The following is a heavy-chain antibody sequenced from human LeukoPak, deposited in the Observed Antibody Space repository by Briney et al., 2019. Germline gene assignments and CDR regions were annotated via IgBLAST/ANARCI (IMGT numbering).Heavy chain of an antibody. CDR2: ISSSGSTI. CDR1: GFTFSSYE. CDR3: ATITMVRGTDAFDI. V-gene: IGHV3-48*03. Sequence: PGGSLRLSCAASGFTFSSYEMNWVRQAPGKGLEWVSYISSSGSTIYYADSVKGRFTISRDNAKNSLYLQMNSLRAEDTAVYYCATITMVRGTDAFDIWGQRTMVTVSS. D-gene: IGHD3-10*01. J-gene: IGHJ3*02.